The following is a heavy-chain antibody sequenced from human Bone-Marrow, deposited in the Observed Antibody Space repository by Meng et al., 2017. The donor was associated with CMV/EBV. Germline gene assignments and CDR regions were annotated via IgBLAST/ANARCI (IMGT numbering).Heavy chain of an antibody. CDR2: INPNSGGT. CDR1: GYTFTGYY. CDR3: ARGPPDSGWYSGDY. D-gene: IGHD6-19*01. Sequence: ASVKVSCKASGYTFTGYYMHWVRQAPGQGLEWMGWINPNSGGTNYAQKFQGRVTMTRDTSISTAYMELSRLRSEDTAVYYCARGPPDSGWYSGDYWGQGTLVTVSS. V-gene: IGHV1-2*02. J-gene: IGHJ4*02.